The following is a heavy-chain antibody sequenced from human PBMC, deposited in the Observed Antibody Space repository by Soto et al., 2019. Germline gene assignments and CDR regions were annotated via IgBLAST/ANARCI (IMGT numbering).Heavy chain of an antibody. J-gene: IGHJ5*01. CDR3: AKDRVVGAIGDRFDS. CDR2: ISGSGDRT. V-gene: IGHV3-23*01. CDR1: GFTFSNYA. Sequence: SGGSLRLSCAASGFTFSNYAMSWVRQAPEKGLEWVSVISGSGDRTDYADSVKGRFTISRDNSENTVFLQMNSLRVDDTAVYYCAKDRVVGAIGDRFDSWGQGTLVIVSS. D-gene: IGHD1-26*01.